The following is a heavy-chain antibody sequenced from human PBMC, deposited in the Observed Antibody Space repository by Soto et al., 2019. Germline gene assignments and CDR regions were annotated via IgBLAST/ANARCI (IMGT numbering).Heavy chain of an antibody. Sequence: GGSLRLSCAASGFTFSSYWMSWVRQAPGKGLEWVANIKQDVSEKYYVDSVKGRFTISRDNAKNSLYLQMNSLRAEDTAVYYCARANCSSTSRYYRFWSGYFYYSYYGMDVWGQGTKV. CDR1: GFTFSSYW. D-gene: IGHD2-2*01. CDR2: IKQDVSEK. V-gene: IGHV3-7*03. CDR3: ARANCSSTSRYYRFWSGYFYYSYYGMDV. J-gene: IGHJ6*02.